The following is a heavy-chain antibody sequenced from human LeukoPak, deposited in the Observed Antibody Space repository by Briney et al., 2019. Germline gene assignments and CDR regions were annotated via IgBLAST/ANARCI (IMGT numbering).Heavy chain of an antibody. CDR3: VKQERAIAVAGTLDY. CDR2: ISGSGGST. D-gene: IGHD6-19*01. V-gene: IGHV3-23*01. J-gene: IGHJ4*02. Sequence: GGSLRLSCAASGFTFSSYAMSWVRQAPGKGLEWVSAISGSGGSTYYADSVKGRFTISRDNSKNTLYLQMNSLRAEDTAVYYCVKQERAIAVAGTLDYWGQGTLVTVSS. CDR1: GFTFSSYA.